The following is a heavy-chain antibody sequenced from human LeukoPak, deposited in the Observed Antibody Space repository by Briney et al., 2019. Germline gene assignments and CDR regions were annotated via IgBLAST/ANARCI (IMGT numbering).Heavy chain of an antibody. CDR1: GFTFSSYA. J-gene: IGHJ5*02. D-gene: IGHD2-2*01. V-gene: IGHV3-23*01. Sequence: GGSLRLSCAASGFTFSSYAMSWVRQAPGKGLEWVSAISGSGGSTYYADSVKGRFTISRDNSKNTLYLQMNSLRAEDTAVYYCAKAGRYCSSTSCYYWFDPWGQGTLVTVSS. CDR3: AKAGRYCSSTSCYYWFDP. CDR2: ISGSGGST.